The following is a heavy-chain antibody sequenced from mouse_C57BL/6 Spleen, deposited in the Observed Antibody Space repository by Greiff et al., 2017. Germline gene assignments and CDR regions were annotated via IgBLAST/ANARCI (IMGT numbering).Heavy chain of an antibody. D-gene: IGHD4-1*01. CDR2: IHPSDSDT. CDR3: AIGSGTGTSSYWYFDV. V-gene: IGHV1-74*01. Sequence: QVQLQQPGAELVKPGASVKVSCKASGYTFTSYWMHWVKQRPGQGLEWIGRIHPSDSDTNYNQKFKGKATLTVDKSSSTAYMQLSSLTSEDSAVYYCAIGSGTGTSSYWYFDVWGTGTTVTVSS. CDR1: GYTFTSYW. J-gene: IGHJ1*03.